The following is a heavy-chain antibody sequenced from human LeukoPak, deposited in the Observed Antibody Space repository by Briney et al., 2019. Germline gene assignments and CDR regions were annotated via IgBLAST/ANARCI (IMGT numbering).Heavy chain of an antibody. CDR2: ISTSSSIK. J-gene: IGHJ6*03. CDR1: GFTFTTYN. Sequence: GGSLRLSCAASGFTFTTYNMNWVRQAPGKGLEWVSYISTSSSIKQYADSVRGRFTISRDNAKNSLYLQMNSLRAEDTAVYYCARQSGYSIYYYYYMDVWGKGTTVTVSS. D-gene: IGHD5-18*01. CDR3: ARQSGYSIYYYYYMDV. V-gene: IGHV3-48*04.